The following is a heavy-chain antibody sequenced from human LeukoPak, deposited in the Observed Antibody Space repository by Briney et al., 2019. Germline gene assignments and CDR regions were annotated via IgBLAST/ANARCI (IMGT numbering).Heavy chain of an antibody. CDR2: INPSGGST. CDR3: ARESITMVRGVIEGFDP. V-gene: IGHV1-46*01. D-gene: IGHD3-10*01. CDR1: GYTFTSYY. Sequence: ASVTVSCKASGYTFTSYYMHWVRQAPGQGLEWMGIINPSGGSTIYAQKFQGRVTMTRDTSTSTVYMELSSLRSEDTAVYYCARESITMVRGVIEGFDPWGQGTLVTVSS. J-gene: IGHJ5*02.